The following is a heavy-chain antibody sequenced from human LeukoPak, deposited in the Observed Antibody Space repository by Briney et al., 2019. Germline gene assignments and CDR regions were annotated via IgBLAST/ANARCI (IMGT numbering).Heavy chain of an antibody. CDR1: GYSISSAPY. CDR2: IYLSGSP. V-gene: IGHV4-38-2*01. Sequence: SETLSLTCAVSGYSISSAPYWGWIRQPPGKGLEWIGNIYLSGSPYYHPSLKSRVTISVDTSKNQFSLKLSSVTAADTAVYYCARPISSQGYFGVVIDWGQGTLVTVSS. CDR3: ARPISSQGYFGVVID. D-gene: IGHD3-3*01. J-gene: IGHJ4*02.